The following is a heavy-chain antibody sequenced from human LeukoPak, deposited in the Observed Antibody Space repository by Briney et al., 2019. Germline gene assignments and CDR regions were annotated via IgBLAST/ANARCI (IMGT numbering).Heavy chain of an antibody. Sequence: ASVKASCKASGYTFTSYGISWVRQAPGQGLEWMGWISAYNGNTNYAQKLQGRVTMTTDTSTSTAYMELRSLRSDDTAVYYCARDVLIAVAGGAFDIWGQGTMVTVSS. V-gene: IGHV1-18*01. CDR3: ARDVLIAVAGGAFDI. D-gene: IGHD6-19*01. J-gene: IGHJ3*02. CDR1: GYTFTSYG. CDR2: ISAYNGNT.